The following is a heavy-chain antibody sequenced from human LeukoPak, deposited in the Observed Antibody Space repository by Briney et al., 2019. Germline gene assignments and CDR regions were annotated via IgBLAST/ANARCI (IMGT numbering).Heavy chain of an antibody. CDR2: INWNGGST. CDR3: ARGTQLWAILDY. J-gene: IGHJ4*02. Sequence: PGGSLRLSCAASGFTFDDYGMSWVRQAPGKGLEWVSGINWNGGSTGYADSVKGRFTISRDNAKNSLYLQMNSLRAEDTAVYYCARGTQLWAILDYWGQGTLVTVSS. D-gene: IGHD5-18*01. V-gene: IGHV3-20*04. CDR1: GFTFDDYG.